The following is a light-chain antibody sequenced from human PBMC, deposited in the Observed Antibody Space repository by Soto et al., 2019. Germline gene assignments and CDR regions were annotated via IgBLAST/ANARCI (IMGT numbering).Light chain of an antibody. Sequence: EIVMTQSPAALFVSLGERVTLSCRASQSVGKNSAWYQQRPGQGPRLLIFAAADRATDIPVRFSGSGSGTDFTLTISSLQSEDSAIYYCQQYNNWPPWTFGRGTKVDIK. CDR2: AAA. CDR3: QQYNNWPPWT. V-gene: IGKV3-15*01. J-gene: IGKJ1*01. CDR1: QSVGKN.